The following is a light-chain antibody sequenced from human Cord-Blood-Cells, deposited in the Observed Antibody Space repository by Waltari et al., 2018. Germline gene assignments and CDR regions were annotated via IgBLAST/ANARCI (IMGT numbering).Light chain of an antibody. V-gene: IGLV4-69*01. CDR1: SGHSSYA. CDR2: LNSDGSH. CDR3: QTWGTGIHWV. J-gene: IGLJ3*02. Sequence: QLVLTQSPSASASLGASVKLTCTLSSGHSSYASAWHQQQPEKGPRYLMKLNSDGSHSKGDGIPDRCSGSSSGAERYLTISSLQSEDEADYYCQTWGTGIHWVFGGGTKLTVL.